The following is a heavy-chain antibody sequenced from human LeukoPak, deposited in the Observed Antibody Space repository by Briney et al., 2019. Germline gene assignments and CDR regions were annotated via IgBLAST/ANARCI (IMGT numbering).Heavy chain of an antibody. D-gene: IGHD2-2*01. Sequence: GGSLRLSCVASGFIFRNYAIHWVRQAPGKGLEWVAVISYDGSNSYYANSVKGRFTVSRDNSKNTLSLQMSSLRPEDTAVYYCAREGPSPVVPVTHWFDPWGQGTLVSVSS. CDR3: AREGPSPVVPVTHWFDP. CDR1: GFIFRNYA. V-gene: IGHV3-30-3*01. CDR2: ISYDGSNS. J-gene: IGHJ5*02.